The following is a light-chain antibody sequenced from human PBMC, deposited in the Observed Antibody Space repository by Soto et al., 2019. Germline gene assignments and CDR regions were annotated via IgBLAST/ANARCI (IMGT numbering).Light chain of an antibody. Sequence: SALTQPASVSGSPGQSITISCTGTSSDVGGYNYVSWYQQHPGKAPKLMIYEVSNRPSGVSNRFSGSKSGNTASLTISGLQAEDEADYYCSSSTSSSTLVFGGGTKLTVL. CDR2: EVS. V-gene: IGLV2-14*01. CDR1: SSDVGGYNY. J-gene: IGLJ3*02. CDR3: SSSTSSSTLV.